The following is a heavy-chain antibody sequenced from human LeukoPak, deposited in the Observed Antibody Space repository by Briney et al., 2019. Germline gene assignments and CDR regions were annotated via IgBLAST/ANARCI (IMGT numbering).Heavy chain of an antibody. V-gene: IGHV4-34*01. J-gene: IGHJ6*03. CDR3: ARGRLKDYDFWSGYYTPTYYYYYMDV. Sequence: ASETLSLTCAVYGGSFSGYYWSWIRQPPGKGLEWIGEINHSGNTNYNPSLKSRVTISVDTSKNQFSLKLSSVTAADTAVYYCARGRLKDYDFWSGYYTPTYYYYYMDVWGKGTTVTVSS. D-gene: IGHD3-3*01. CDR2: INHSGNT. CDR1: GGSFSGYY.